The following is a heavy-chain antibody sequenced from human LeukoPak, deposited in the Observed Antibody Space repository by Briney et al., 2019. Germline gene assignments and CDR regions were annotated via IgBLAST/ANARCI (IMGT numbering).Heavy chain of an antibody. V-gene: IGHV3-33*01. CDR2: IWYDGSNK. CDR3: ARVRCGSGCSGGHFDY. Sequence: GGSLRLSCAASGFTFSSYGMHWVRQAPGKGLEWAAVIWYDGSNKYYADSVKGRFTISRDNSKNTLYLQMNSLRAEDTAVYYCARVRCGSGCSGGHFDYWGQGTLVTVSS. D-gene: IGHD6-19*01. CDR1: GFTFSSYG. J-gene: IGHJ4*02.